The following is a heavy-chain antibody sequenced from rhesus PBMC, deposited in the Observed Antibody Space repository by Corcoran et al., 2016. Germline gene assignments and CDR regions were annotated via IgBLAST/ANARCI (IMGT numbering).Heavy chain of an antibody. D-gene: IGHD1-44*01. Sequence: QVQLQESGPGLVKPSETLSLTCAVSGGSISDYYYWNWIRQPPGKGLEWIGNIYGNSASPYSNPSLKSRVTISNDTSKNQFFLKLSSLTAADTAVYYCARALGRGGLDSWGQGVVVTVSS. CDR2: IYGNSASP. CDR1: GGSISDYYY. CDR3: ARALGRGGLDS. J-gene: IGHJ6*01. V-gene: IGHV4S9*01.